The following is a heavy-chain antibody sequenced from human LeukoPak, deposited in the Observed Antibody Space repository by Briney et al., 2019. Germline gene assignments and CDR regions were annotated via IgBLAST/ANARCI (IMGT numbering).Heavy chain of an antibody. Sequence: ASMKCSCKASGYTFVSYYLHLVRQAPRQGLEWMAWIDPYTGNTHYAQKFQGRITVTRDTSVSTTYMELSWLTSDDTARYYCAREYSASEHWGQGTLVTVSS. CDR2: IDPYTGNT. CDR1: GYTFVSYY. D-gene: IGHD5-12*01. J-gene: IGHJ4*02. V-gene: IGHV1-2*02. CDR3: AREYSASEH.